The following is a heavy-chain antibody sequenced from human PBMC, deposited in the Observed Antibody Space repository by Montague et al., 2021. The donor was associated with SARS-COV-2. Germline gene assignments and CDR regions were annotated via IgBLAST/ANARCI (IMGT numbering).Heavy chain of an antibody. Sequence: SLRLSFSASGFTFSSYGMHWVRQAPGKGLEWVAVIWYDGSNKYYADSVKGRFTISRDNSKNTLYLQMNSLRAEDTAVYYCARGRQSLYSNYFGGVSPYYFDYWGQGTLVTVSS. J-gene: IGHJ4*02. D-gene: IGHD4-11*01. CDR2: IWYDGSNK. CDR3: ARGRQSLYSNYFGGVSPYYFDY. CDR1: GFTFSSYG. V-gene: IGHV3-33*01.